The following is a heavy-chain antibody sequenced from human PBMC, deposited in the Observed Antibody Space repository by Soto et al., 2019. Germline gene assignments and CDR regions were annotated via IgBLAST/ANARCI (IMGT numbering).Heavy chain of an antibody. J-gene: IGHJ6*02. D-gene: IGHD3-9*01. V-gene: IGHV1-2*04. CDR3: ARDLLYYFDSTGEAYYGMDV. CDR2: INPHSGAA. CDR1: GYTFNHYF. Sequence: ASVKVSCKASGYTFNHYFIHWVRQAPGQGLEWMGRINPHSGAAEYAPKFQGWVTVTRNSSISTAYLELSRLRSDDPAVYYCARDLLYYFDSTGEAYYGMDVWGQGTTVTVSS.